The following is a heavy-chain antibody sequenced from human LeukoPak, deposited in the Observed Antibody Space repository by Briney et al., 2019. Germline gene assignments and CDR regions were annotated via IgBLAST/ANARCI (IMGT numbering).Heavy chain of an antibody. CDR2: IISSSYI. D-gene: IGHD6-19*01. V-gene: IGHV3-21*01. Sequence: GGSLRLSCAASGFTFSSYSVNWVRQAPGKGLEWVSSIISSSYIYYADSVKGRFTISRDNAKNSLYLQMNSLRAEDTAVYYCARDGYSSGWNIDYWGQGTLVTVSS. J-gene: IGHJ4*02. CDR3: ARDGYSSGWNIDY. CDR1: GFTFSSYS.